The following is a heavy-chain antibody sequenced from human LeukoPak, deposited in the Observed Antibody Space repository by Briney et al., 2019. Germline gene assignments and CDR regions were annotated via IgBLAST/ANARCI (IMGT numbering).Heavy chain of an antibody. J-gene: IGHJ4*02. CDR1: GFNFASYA. CDR2: ISGDGRST. D-gene: IGHD2-2*01. CDR3: AKDMARSRLTSCDY. V-gene: IGHV3-23*01. Sequence: GGSLRLSCTASGFNFASYAVKWVRQAPGKGLESVSAISGDGRSTYYAGSVKGRFTISRDNSKYTLSLQMSSLRADDTAMYYCAKDMARSRLTSCDYWGQGTLVTVSS.